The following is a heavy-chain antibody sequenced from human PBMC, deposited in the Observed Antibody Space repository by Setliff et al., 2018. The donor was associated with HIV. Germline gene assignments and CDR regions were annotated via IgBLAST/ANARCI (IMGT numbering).Heavy chain of an antibody. V-gene: IGHV3-33*01. CDR1: GFIFSSFG. CDR3: ARSMVRGAIFDY. Sequence: GGSLRLSCAASGFIFSSFGMHWVRQAPGKGLEWVAVIWNDGSNKYYADSVKGRFTISRESAKNSVYLQMNSLRAGDTAVYYCARSMVRGAIFDYWGQGALVTVSS. D-gene: IGHD3-10*01. CDR2: IWNDGSNK. J-gene: IGHJ4*02.